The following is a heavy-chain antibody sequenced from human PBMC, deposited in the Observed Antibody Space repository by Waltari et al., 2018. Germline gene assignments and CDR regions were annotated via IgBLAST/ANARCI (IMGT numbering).Heavy chain of an antibody. D-gene: IGHD3-16*01. V-gene: IGHV3-74*02. J-gene: IGHJ4*02. CDR2: INSDGSGT. Sequence: EVQLVESGGGLVKPGGSLRLSCAASGFTFTPYWMHWVRQAPGKGLVWVSRINSDGSGTSYADSVQGRYTISRDNAKNTVFLQMNSLRVEDTAVYYCVRRLDKRRGFDYWGQGTLVTVSS. CDR1: GFTFTPYW. CDR3: VRRLDKRRGFDY.